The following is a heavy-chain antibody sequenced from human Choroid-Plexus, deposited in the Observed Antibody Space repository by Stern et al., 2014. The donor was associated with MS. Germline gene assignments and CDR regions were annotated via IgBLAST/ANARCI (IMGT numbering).Heavy chain of an antibody. V-gene: IGHV5-51*01. J-gene: IGHJ4*02. Sequence: VQLVESGAEVKKPGESLKISCKASGYTFTTYWIGWVRQGSGKGLGWMGIIYPRDSDARLSPSFRGQVTISVDKSITTASLQWSSLKSSDTAMYYCARRGPAAEIDFWGQGTLVTVSS. CDR1: GYTFTTYW. D-gene: IGHD6-13*01. CDR3: ARRGPAAEIDF. CDR2: IYPRDSDA.